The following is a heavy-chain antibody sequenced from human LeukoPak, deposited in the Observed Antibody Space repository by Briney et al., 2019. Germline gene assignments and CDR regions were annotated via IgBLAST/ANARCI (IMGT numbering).Heavy chain of an antibody. D-gene: IGHD2-21*02. CDR3: TRDWHCRETNCHSYD. CDR1: GFIFGDYA. CDR2: IRSKAYGATT. J-gene: IGHJ4*02. Sequence: GGSLRLSCTGSGFIFGDYAMSWFRQAPGKGLEWVGVIRSKAYGATTEYAASVKGRFSISRDDSKSIVHLQMDSLKTEDTAVYYCTRDWHCRETNCHSYDWGQGSLVTVS. V-gene: IGHV3-49*03.